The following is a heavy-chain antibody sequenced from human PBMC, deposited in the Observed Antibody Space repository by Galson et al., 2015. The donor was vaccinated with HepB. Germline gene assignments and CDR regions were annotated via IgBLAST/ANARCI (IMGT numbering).Heavy chain of an antibody. J-gene: IGHJ3*02. CDR2: INSDGSST. V-gene: IGHV3-74*01. CDR1: GFTFSSYW. CDR3: AREPRGYSYLGAFDI. D-gene: IGHD5-18*01. Sequence: SLRLSCAASGFTFSSYWMHWVRQAPGKGLVWVSRINSDGSSTSYADSVKGRFTISRDNAKNTLYLQMNSLRAEDTAVYYCAREPRGYSYLGAFDIWGQGTMVTVSS.